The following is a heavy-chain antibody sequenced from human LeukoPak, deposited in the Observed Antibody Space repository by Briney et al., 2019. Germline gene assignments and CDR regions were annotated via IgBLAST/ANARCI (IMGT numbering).Heavy chain of an antibody. CDR1: GFTFSSYT. Sequence: PGGSLRLSCAASGFTFSSYTMHWVRQAPGKGLEWVSSISSSSNYIYYADSVKGRFTISRDNAKDSLYLQMNSLRVEDTAVYYCAREGFSFDYWGQGTLVTVSS. CDR3: AREGFSFDY. CDR2: ISSSSNYI. V-gene: IGHV3-21*01. J-gene: IGHJ4*02.